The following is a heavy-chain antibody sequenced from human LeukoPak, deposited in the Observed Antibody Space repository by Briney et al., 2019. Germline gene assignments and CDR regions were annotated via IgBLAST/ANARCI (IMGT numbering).Heavy chain of an antibody. D-gene: IGHD3-10*02. CDR2: INTDGRVT. Sequence: GGSLRLSCAASGLTFTTYWMHWVRQAPGKGLMWVARINTDGRVTTYAESVKGRFTVSRDNAESTLYLEMNNLRPEDTAVYYCIRETHVGLHLEYWGQGTLATVTS. V-gene: IGHV3-74*01. CDR1: GLTFTTYW. CDR3: IRETHVGLHLEY. J-gene: IGHJ4*02.